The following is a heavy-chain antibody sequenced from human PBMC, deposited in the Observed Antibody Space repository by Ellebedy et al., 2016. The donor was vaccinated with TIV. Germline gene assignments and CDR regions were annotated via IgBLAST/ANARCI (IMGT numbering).Heavy chain of an antibody. CDR2: IYPRDSDT. Sequence: ASVKVSCKTSGYTFTNYWIAWVRQRPGKGLEWMGFIYPRDSDTRYSPSSQGQVTISADKSINTVYLQWRSLEASDTAVYYCARMVYGSGWDGYFDPWGQGTLVIVSS. D-gene: IGHD6-19*01. CDR3: ARMVYGSGWDGYFDP. CDR1: GYTFTNYW. J-gene: IGHJ5*02. V-gene: IGHV5-51*01.